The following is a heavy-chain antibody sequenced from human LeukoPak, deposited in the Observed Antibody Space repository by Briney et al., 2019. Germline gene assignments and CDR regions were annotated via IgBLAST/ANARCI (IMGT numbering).Heavy chain of an antibody. V-gene: IGHV3-15*01. J-gene: IGHJ4*02. CDR1: GFTFSNAW. Sequence: GGSLRLSCAASGFTFSNAWMSWVRQAPGKGLQWVGRIKSKTDGGTTDYVAAVKGRFTISRDDSENMLYLQLNSLKTDDTAVYYCTTNPTVTTDRGFWGQGTLVTVSS. D-gene: IGHD4-17*01. CDR3: TTNPTVTTDRGF. CDR2: IKSKTDGGTT.